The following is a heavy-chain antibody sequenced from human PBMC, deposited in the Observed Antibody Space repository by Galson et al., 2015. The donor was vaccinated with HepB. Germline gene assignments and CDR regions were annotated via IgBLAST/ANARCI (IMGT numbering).Heavy chain of an antibody. CDR1: GFTFSSYA. CDR3: AGSSGWDQGSGDWFDP. Sequence: SLRLSCAASGFTFSSYAMHWVRQAPGKGLEWVAVISYDGSNKYYADSVKGRFTISRDNSKNTLYLQMNSLRAEDTAVYYCAGSSGWDQGSGDWFDPWGQGTLVTVSS. CDR2: ISYDGSNK. D-gene: IGHD6-19*01. J-gene: IGHJ5*02. V-gene: IGHV3-30*04.